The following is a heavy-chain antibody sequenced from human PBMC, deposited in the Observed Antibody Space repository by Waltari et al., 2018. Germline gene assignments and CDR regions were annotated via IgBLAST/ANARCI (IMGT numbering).Heavy chain of an antibody. J-gene: IGHJ4*02. V-gene: IGHV3-66*01. D-gene: IGHD3-16*01. CDR3: ARSTFYFDY. CDR1: GFSFSYYD. CDR2: INSGGGST. Sequence: EVQLVESGGGLAKPGGSLRLSWEASGFSFSYYDMSWVRQAPGKGLEWISGINSGGGSTYYADSVKGRFIISRENAKNTLYLQMDSLRPEDTAVYYCARSTFYFDYWGQGVLVTVSS.